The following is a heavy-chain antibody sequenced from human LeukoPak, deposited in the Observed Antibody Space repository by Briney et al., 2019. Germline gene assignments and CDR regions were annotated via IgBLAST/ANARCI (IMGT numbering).Heavy chain of an antibody. Sequence: GGSLRLSCAASGFTFSSYGMHWVRQAPGKGLEWVAVISYDGSNKYYADSVKGRFTISRDNSKNTLYLQMNNLRAEDTAVYYCAKDRGQWLVLYGMDVWGQGTTVTVSS. D-gene: IGHD6-19*01. J-gene: IGHJ6*02. CDR2: ISYDGSNK. CDR3: AKDRGQWLVLYGMDV. V-gene: IGHV3-30*18. CDR1: GFTFSSYG.